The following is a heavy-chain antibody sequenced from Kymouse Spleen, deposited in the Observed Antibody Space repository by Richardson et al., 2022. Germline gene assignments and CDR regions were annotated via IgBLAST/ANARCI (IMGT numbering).Heavy chain of an antibody. CDR2: IYYSGST. J-gene: IGHJ6*02. CDR1: GGSISSSSYY. D-gene: IGHD3-3*01. CDR3: ALTIFGVDGYYYGMDV. V-gene: IGHV4-39*01. Sequence: QLQLQESGPGLVKPSETLSLTCTVSGGSISSSSYYWGWIRQPPGKGLEWIGSIYYSGSTYYNPSLKSRVTISVDTSKNQFSLKLSSVTAADTAVYYCALTIFGVDGYYYGMDVWGQGTTVTVSS.